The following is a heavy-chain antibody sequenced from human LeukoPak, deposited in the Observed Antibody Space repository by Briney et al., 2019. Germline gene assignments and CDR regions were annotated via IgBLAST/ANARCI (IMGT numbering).Heavy chain of an antibody. J-gene: IGHJ4*02. V-gene: IGHV1-2*02. Sequence: ASVKVSCKASGYTFTDDYVHWVRQAPGQGLEWMGWINPNSGVTNYAQKLQGRVTMTTDTSTSTAYMELRSLRSDDTAVYYCARGAGYSSSWYETEGYYFDYWGQGTLVTVSS. CDR2: INPNSGVT. CDR3: ARGAGYSSSWYETEGYYFDY. D-gene: IGHD6-13*01. CDR1: GYTFTDDY.